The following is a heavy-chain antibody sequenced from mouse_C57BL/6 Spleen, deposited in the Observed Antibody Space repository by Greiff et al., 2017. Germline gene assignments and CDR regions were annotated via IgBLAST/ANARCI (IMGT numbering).Heavy chain of an antibody. D-gene: IGHD2-3*01. V-gene: IGHV3-1*01. CDR1: GYSITSGYD. Sequence: DVKLQESGPGMVKPSQSLSLTCTVTGYSITSGYDWHWIRHFPGNKLEWMGYISYSGSTNYNPSLKSRISITHDTSKNHFFLKLNSVTTEDTATYYCARSGLLPFDYWGQGTTLTVSS. J-gene: IGHJ2*01. CDR2: ISYSGST. CDR3: ARSGLLPFDY.